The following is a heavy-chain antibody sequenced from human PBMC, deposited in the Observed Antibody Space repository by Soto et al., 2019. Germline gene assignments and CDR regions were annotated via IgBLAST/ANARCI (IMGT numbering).Heavy chain of an antibody. CDR3: STNYYDSSGYDNWFDP. D-gene: IGHD3-22*01. J-gene: IGHJ5*02. Sequence: PGGSLRLSCTASGFTFGDYAMSWFRQAPGKGLGWVGFIRSKAYGGTTHYAASVKGRFTISRDDSKSIAYLQMNSLKTEDTAVYYCSTNYYDSSGYDNWFDPWGQGTLVTVSS. V-gene: IGHV3-49*03. CDR2: IRSKAYGGTT. CDR1: GFTFGDYA.